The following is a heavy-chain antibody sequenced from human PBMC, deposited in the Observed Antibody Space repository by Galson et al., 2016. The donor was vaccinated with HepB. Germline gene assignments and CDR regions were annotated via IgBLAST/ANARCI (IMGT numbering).Heavy chain of an antibody. CDR2: FNVGDGNT. Sequence: VKVSCKASGYTFTSRSMHWVRQAPGQRLEWMGWFNVGDGNTKYSQKFQGRVTITRDTSASTAYMDLSSLTSEDTAVYYCARGGGGMDVWGQGTTVTVSS. D-gene: IGHD2-15*01. CDR3: ARGGGGMDV. J-gene: IGHJ6*02. V-gene: IGHV1-3*01. CDR1: GYTFTSRS.